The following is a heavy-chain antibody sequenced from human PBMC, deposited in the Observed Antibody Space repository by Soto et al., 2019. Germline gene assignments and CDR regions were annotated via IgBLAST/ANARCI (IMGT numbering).Heavy chain of an antibody. Sequence: QVQLQQWGAGLLKPSETLSLTCAVYGGSFSGYYWSWIRQPPGKGLEWIGEINHSGSTNYNPSLKSRVTISVDTSKNQFSLKLSSVTAADTAVYYCARGRLANYVWGSYRFDYWGQGTLVTVSS. V-gene: IGHV4-34*01. CDR2: INHSGST. CDR1: GGSFSGYY. J-gene: IGHJ4*02. D-gene: IGHD3-16*02. CDR3: ARGRLANYVWGSYRFDY.